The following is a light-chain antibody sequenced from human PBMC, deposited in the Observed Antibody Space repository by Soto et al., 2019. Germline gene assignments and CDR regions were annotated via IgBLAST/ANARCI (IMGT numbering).Light chain of an antibody. Sequence: EIVLTQCPGTLSLSPGERATLSCRASQSVSSSYLAWYQQKPGQAPRLLIYGASSRATGIPDRFSGSGSGTDFTLTISRLEPEDFAVYYCQQYGSSPPFGGGTKVEIK. CDR2: GAS. CDR1: QSVSSSY. CDR3: QQYGSSPP. V-gene: IGKV3-20*01. J-gene: IGKJ4*01.